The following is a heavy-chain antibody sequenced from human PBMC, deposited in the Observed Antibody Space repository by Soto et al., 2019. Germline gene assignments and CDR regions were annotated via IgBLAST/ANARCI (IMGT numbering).Heavy chain of an antibody. CDR2: ISASDGST. V-gene: IGHV1-18*01. J-gene: IGHJ4*02. Sequence: QLVQSGGEVKKPGASVRVSCKASGYAFSFGFSWVRQAPGQGLEWMGWISASDGSTNSASKFRGRISMTTDTSPSTVYLDLLRLSSDHTAVYFCATLYFGTGSYYRFDKWGEGARVTGSS. CDR1: GYAFSFG. CDR3: ATLYFGTGSYYRFDK. D-gene: IGHD3-10*01.